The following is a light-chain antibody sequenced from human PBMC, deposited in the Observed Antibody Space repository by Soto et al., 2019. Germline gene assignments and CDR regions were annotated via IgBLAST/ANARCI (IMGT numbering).Light chain of an antibody. CDR3: QQARSFPLH. CDR2: SAS. CDR1: QGIGSW. V-gene: IGKV1-12*01. Sequence: IQMTQSPSSVSASVGDTVTITCRASQGIGSWLAWYHQIPGKAPKLLIYSASSLQSGTPSRFTGRGSGAAFTLTITNLQPEDVGVYHCQQARSFPLHFGRGTKADI. J-gene: IGKJ1*01.